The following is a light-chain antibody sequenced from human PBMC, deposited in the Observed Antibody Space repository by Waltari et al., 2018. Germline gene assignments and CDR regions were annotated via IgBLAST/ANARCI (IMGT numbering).Light chain of an antibody. CDR2: KND. CDR1: SFNIGVNS. CDR3: ATWDDTFNGPV. Sequence: QSVLTQPPSVSGTPGQRVTISCSGTSFNIGVNSVTCYHQLPGAAPKLLIYKNDQRPSGVPDRFSGSRSGTSASLAISGLQSEDEADFYCATWDDTFNGPVFGGGTKLTVL. J-gene: IGLJ3*02. V-gene: IGLV1-44*01.